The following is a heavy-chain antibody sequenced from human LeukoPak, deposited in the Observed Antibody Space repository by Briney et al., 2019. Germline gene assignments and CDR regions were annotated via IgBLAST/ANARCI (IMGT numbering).Heavy chain of an antibody. D-gene: IGHD6-19*01. CDR3: ARAQAVASLRQAYDAFDI. CDR2: INPNSGGT. Sequence: ASVKVSCKASGYTLTGYCMHWVRQAPGQGLEWMGWINPNSGGTNYAQKFQGRVTMTRDTSISTAYMELSRLRSNDTAVYYCARAQAVASLRQAYDAFDIWGQGTMVTVSS. J-gene: IGHJ3*02. CDR1: GYTLTGYC. V-gene: IGHV1-2*02.